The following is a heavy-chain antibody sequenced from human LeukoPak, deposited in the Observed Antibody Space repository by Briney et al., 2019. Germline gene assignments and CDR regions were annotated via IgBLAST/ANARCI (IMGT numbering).Heavy chain of an antibody. CDR3: AKGYCRGNSCYDDRGAFDY. Sequence: SETLSLTCSVSGYSISSGNYWGWIRLPPGKGLQWIGSIYHSGSTYYNPSLRSRVTISVDTSKNQFSLKLSSVTAADTAVYYCAKGYCRGNSCYDDRGAFDYWGQGTLVTVSS. J-gene: IGHJ4*02. CDR1: GYSISSGNY. D-gene: IGHD2-2*01. CDR2: IYHSGST. V-gene: IGHV4-38-2*02.